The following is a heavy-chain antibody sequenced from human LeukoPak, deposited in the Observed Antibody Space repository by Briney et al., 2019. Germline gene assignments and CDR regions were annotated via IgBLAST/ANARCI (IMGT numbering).Heavy chain of an antibody. CDR2: IYYSGST. J-gene: IGHJ4*02. V-gene: IGHV4-61*01. Sequence: SQTLSLTCTVSGGSISSGSYYWSWIRQPPGKGLEWIGYIYYSGSTNYNPSLKSRVTISVDTSKNQFSLKLSSVTAADTAVYYCARGGSSGENYFDYWGQGTLVTVSS. CDR3: ARGGSSGENYFDY. D-gene: IGHD6-19*01. CDR1: GGSISSGSYY.